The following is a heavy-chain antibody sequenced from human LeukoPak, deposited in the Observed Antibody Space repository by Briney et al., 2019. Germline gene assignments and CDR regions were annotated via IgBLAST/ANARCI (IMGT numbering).Heavy chain of an antibody. CDR2: INHSGST. D-gene: IGHD6-13*01. CDR3: ARDNSSSWYWAKVTRNWFDP. Sequence: SETLSLTCAVYGGSFSGYYWSWIRQPPGKGLEWIGEINHSGSTNYNPSLKSRVTISVDTSKNQFSLKLSSVTAADSAVYYCARDNSSSWYWAKVTRNWFDPWGQGTLVTVSS. J-gene: IGHJ5*02. V-gene: IGHV4-34*01. CDR1: GGSFSGYY.